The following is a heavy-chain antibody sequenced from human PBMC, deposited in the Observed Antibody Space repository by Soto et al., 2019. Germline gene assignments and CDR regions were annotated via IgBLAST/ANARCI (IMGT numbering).Heavy chain of an antibody. Sequence: XECLSLACAVSGFTFASYVMTWVGQAPGKGLEWVSSISATGGSTYYAGSVKGRFTISRDNSKNTLFLQMNSLRAEDTAIYYCANAEHPRRSIGFDYWGQGTLVTVSS. CDR1: GFTFASYV. J-gene: IGHJ4*02. V-gene: IGHV3-23*01. CDR3: ANAEHPRRSIGFDY. CDR2: ISATGGST. D-gene: IGHD3-16*02.